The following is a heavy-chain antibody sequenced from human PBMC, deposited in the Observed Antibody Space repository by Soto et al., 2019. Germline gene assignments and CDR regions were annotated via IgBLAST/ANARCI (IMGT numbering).Heavy chain of an antibody. D-gene: IGHD3-10*01. V-gene: IGHV3-30*03. CDR3: VGGQYNFDY. CDR1: GFPFSSYG. Sequence: QVQLVESGGGVVQPGRSLRLSCAASGFPFSSYGMHWVREAPGKGLVWVAVISYDGSNKYYADSVKGRFTISRDNSASTLYLQMNSLRPEDTALYYCVGGQYNFDYRGQGTLVTVSP. J-gene: IGHJ4*02. CDR2: ISYDGSNK.